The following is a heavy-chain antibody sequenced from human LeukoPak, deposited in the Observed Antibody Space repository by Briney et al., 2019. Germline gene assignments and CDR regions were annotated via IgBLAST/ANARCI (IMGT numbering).Heavy chain of an antibody. V-gene: IGHV1-69*06. CDR2: IIPIFGTA. Sequence: SVKVSCKASGGTFSSYAISWVRQAPGQGLEWMGGIIPIFGTANYAQKFQGRVTITADKSTSTAYMELSSLRSEDTAVYYCATDRCSSGWSPNWGQGTLVTVSS. CDR1: GGTFSSYA. D-gene: IGHD6-19*01. J-gene: IGHJ4*02. CDR3: ATDRCSSGWSPN.